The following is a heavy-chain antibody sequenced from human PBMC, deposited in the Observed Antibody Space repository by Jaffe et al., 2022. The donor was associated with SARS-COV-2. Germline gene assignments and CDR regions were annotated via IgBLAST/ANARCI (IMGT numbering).Heavy chain of an antibody. V-gene: IGHV3-9*01. CDR1: GFTFDDYA. CDR2: ISWNSGSI. CDR3: AKDIIGGSSSWYPGAFDY. Sequence: EVQLVESGGGLVQPGRSLRLSCAASGFTFDDYAMHWVRQAPGKGLEWVSGISWNSGSIGYADSVKGRFTISRDNAKNSLYLQMNSLRAEDTALYYCAKDIIGGSSSWYPGAFDYWGQGTLVTVSS. D-gene: IGHD6-13*01. J-gene: IGHJ4*02.